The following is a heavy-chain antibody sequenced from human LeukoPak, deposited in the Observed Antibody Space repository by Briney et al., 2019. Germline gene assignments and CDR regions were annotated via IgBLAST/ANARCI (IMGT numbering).Heavy chain of an antibody. CDR1: GYTLTELS. V-gene: IGHV1-24*01. J-gene: IGHJ4*02. Sequence: ASVKVSCKVSGYTLTELSMHWVRQAPGKGLEWMGGFDPEDGETIYAQKFQGRVTMTEDTSTDTAYMELSSLRSEDTAVYYCARSGYIVATITSTTFDYWGQGTLVTVSS. D-gene: IGHD5-12*01. CDR2: FDPEDGET. CDR3: ARSGYIVATITSTTFDY.